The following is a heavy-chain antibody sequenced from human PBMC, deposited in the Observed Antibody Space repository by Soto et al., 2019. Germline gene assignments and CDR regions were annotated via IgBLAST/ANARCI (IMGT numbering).Heavy chain of an antibody. CDR1: GFTFSSYW. J-gene: IGHJ4*02. D-gene: IGHD2-15*01. V-gene: IGHV3-7*01. CDR3: ARDLGYCSGGSCFYFDY. Sequence: PGGSLRLSCAASGFTFSSYWMSWVRQAPGKGLEWVANIKQDGSEKYYVDSVKGRFTISRDNAKNSLYLQMNSLRAEDTAVYYCARDLGYCSGGSCFYFDYWGQGTLVTVSS. CDR2: IKQDGSEK.